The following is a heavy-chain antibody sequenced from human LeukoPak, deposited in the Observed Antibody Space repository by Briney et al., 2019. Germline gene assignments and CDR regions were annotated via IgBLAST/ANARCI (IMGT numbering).Heavy chain of an antibody. CDR3: AKKESTVTTFFEN. J-gene: IGHJ4*02. Sequence: GGSLRLSCAASGFTFSSYAMSWVRQAPGKGLEWVSDISASAGSTFYADSVKGRFTISRDNSKNTLYVQMDSLRAEDTAVYYCAKKESTVTTFFENWGQGTLVTVSS. CDR2: ISASAGST. D-gene: IGHD4-17*01. V-gene: IGHV3-23*01. CDR1: GFTFSSYA.